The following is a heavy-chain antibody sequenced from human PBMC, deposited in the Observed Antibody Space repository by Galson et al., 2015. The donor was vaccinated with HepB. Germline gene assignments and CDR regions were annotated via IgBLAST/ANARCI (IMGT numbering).Heavy chain of an antibody. V-gene: IGHV3-73*01. CDR1: GFTFSGSA. D-gene: IGHD6-19*01. CDR3: TRRSGWNPFDY. Sequence: SLRLSCAASGFTFSGSAMHWVRQASGKGLEWVGRIRSKANSYATAYAASVKGRFTISRDDSKNTAYLQMNSLKTEDTAVYYCTRRSGWNPFDYWGRGTLVTVSS. CDR2: IRSKANSYAT. J-gene: IGHJ4*02.